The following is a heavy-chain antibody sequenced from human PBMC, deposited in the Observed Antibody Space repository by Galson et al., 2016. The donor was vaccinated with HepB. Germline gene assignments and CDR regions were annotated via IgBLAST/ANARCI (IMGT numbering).Heavy chain of an antibody. CDR2: VGGGGGNT. J-gene: IGHJ3*01. CDR1: GFTFSGYE. CDR3: VKDRASRLSRRGWLVHDAFDL. Sequence: SLRLSCAASGFTFSGYEMAWVRQTPAKGLEWVSTVGGGGGNTHYADSVKGRLTISRDNSKNTLYLQMNSLKVEDTAVYFCVKDRASRLSRRGWLVHDAFDLWGHGTTVIVSS. V-gene: IGHV3-23*01. D-gene: IGHD6-19*01.